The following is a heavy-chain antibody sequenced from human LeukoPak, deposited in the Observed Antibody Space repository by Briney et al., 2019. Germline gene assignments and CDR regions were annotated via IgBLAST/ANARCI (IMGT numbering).Heavy chain of an antibody. CDR3: AKQYY. CDR1: GFTFSRYG. Sequence: GRSLRLSCAASGFTFSRYGMHWVRQAPGKGLEWVAVISYDGSNKYYADSVKGRFTISRDNSKNTLYLQMNSLRAEDTAVYYCAKQYYWGQGTLVTVSS. J-gene: IGHJ4*02. CDR2: ISYDGSNK. V-gene: IGHV3-30*18.